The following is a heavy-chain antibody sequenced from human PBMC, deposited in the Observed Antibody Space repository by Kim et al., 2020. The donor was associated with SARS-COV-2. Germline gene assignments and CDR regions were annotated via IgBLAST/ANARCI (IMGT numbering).Heavy chain of an antibody. J-gene: IGHJ4*02. V-gene: IGHV5-51*01. Sequence: GESLKISCKGSGYTFTSYWIAWVRQMPGKGLELMSIIYPDDSDTRYSPSSQGQVTISADKSISTAYLQWSSLQASDSAIYFCARQGDGYKGFDYWGQGTL. CDR1: GYTFTSYW. D-gene: IGHD5-12*01. CDR2: IYPDDSDT. CDR3: ARQGDGYKGFDY.